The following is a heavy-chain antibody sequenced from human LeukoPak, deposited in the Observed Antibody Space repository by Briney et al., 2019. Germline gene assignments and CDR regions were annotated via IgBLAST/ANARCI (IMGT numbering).Heavy chain of an antibody. V-gene: IGHV1-2*02. CDR3: ASEPDPILTGYPTYYFDY. CDR2: INPNSGGT. J-gene: IGHJ4*02. D-gene: IGHD3-9*01. CDR1: GYTFTGYY. Sequence: ASVKVSCKASGYTFTGYYMHWVRQAPGQGLEWMGWINPNSGGTNYAQKFQGRVTMTRDTSISTAYMELSRLRSGDTAVYYCASEPDPILTGYPTYYFDYWGQGTLVTVSS.